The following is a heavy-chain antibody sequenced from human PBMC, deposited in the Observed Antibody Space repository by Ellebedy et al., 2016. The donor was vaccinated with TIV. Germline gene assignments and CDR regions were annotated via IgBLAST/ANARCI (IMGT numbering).Heavy chain of an antibody. CDR2: TNTSSGTS. D-gene: IGHD1-26*01. Sequence: ASVKVSCKASGFTFSNYYIHWVRQAPGQGLEWMGITNTSSGTSRYAQNFQDRVTMSRDTSTGTVYMEVTGLKSEDTAVYYCARGTSGGSERSGGWFDPWGQGTLVTVSS. CDR1: GFTFSNYY. CDR3: ARGTSGGSERSGGWFDP. J-gene: IGHJ5*02. V-gene: IGHV1-46*01.